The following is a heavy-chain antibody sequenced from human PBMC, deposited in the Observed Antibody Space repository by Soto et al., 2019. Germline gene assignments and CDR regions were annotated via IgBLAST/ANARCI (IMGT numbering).Heavy chain of an antibody. V-gene: IGHV1-8*01. CDR3: ARGGLNLLECLSIMPGMDV. Sequence: QVQLVQSGAEVKKPGASVKVSCKASGYTFTSYDINWVRQATGQGLEWMGWMNPNSGNTGYAQKFQGTVTMTRNTSISTAYMELSSLRSEDTAVYYCARGGLNLLECLSIMPGMDVWGQGTTVTVSS. D-gene: IGHD3-3*01. CDR2: MNPNSGNT. CDR1: GYTFTSYD. J-gene: IGHJ6*02.